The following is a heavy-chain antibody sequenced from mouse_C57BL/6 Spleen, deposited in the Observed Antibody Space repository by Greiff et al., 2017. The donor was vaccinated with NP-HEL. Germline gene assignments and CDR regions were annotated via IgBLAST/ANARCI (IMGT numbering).Heavy chain of an antibody. CDR3: ARNIYYDSFDY. D-gene: IGHD2-4*01. CDR1: GYAFSSSW. V-gene: IGHV1-82*01. J-gene: IGHJ2*01. Sequence: VQVVESGPELVKPGASVKISCKASGYAFSSSWMNWVKQRPGKGLEWIGRIYPGDGDTNYNGKFKGKATLTADKSSSTAYMQLSSLTSEDSAVYFCARNIYYDSFDYWGQGTTLTVSS. CDR2: IYPGDGDT.